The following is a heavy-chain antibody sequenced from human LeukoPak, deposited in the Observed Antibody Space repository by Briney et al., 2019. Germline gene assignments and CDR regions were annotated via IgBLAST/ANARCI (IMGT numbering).Heavy chain of an antibody. Sequence: SETLSLTCTVSGYSISSGYFWGWIRQPAGKGLEWIGRIYTSGSTYNNPSLKSRVTISVDTSKNQFSLKLSSVTAADTAVYYCARATRAARHFDYWGQGTLVTVPS. J-gene: IGHJ4*02. V-gene: IGHV4-38-2*02. CDR1: GYSISSGYF. CDR3: ARATRAARHFDY. D-gene: IGHD6-6*01. CDR2: IYTSGST.